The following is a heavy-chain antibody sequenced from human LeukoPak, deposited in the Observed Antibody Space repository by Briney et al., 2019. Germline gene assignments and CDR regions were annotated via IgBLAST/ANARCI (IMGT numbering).Heavy chain of an antibody. V-gene: IGHV3-11*01. Sequence: GGSLRLSCAASGFTFSDYYMSWIRQAPGKGLEWVSYISSSGSTIYYADSVKGRFTTSRDNAKNSLYLQMNSLRAEDTAVYHCARARYVLWFDPWGQGTLVTVSS. D-gene: IGHD3-10*01. CDR2: ISSSGSTI. CDR3: ARARYVLWFDP. J-gene: IGHJ5*02. CDR1: GFTFSDYY.